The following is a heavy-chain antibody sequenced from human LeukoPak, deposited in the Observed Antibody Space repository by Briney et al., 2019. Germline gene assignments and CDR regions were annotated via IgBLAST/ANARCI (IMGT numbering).Heavy chain of an antibody. CDR2: IYYSGST. CDR3: AGSQGPEALADP. V-gene: IGHV4-59*01. Sequence: SETLSLTCTVSGGSISSYYWSWIRQPPGKGLEWIGYIYYSGSTNYDPSLKSRVTISVDTSKNQFSLKLSSVTAADTAVYYCAGSQGPEALADPWGQGTLVTVSS. J-gene: IGHJ5*02. CDR1: GGSISSYY.